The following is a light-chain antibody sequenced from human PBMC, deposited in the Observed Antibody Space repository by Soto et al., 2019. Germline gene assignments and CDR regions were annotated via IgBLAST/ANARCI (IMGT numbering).Light chain of an antibody. CDR1: SSDVGGYNY. Sequence: QSALTQPASVSGSPGQSITISCTGTSSDVGGYNYVSWYQHHPGKAPKLMIYEVRNRPSGVSNRFSGSKSGNTASLTISGLQAEDEADYYCSSYTSSTLYVFGTGTKLTVL. V-gene: IGLV2-14*01. CDR3: SSYTSSTLYV. CDR2: EVR. J-gene: IGLJ1*01.